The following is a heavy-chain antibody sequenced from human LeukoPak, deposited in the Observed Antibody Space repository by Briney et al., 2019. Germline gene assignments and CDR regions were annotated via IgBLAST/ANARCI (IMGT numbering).Heavy chain of an antibody. CDR3: ASYGDYLFDY. CDR2: IYYSGST. Sequence: NPSQTLSLTCTVSGGSISSYYWSWIRQPPGKGLEWIGYIYYSGSTNYNPSLKSRVTISVDTSKNQFSLKLSSVTAADTAVYYCASYGDYLFDYWGQGTLVTVSS. D-gene: IGHD4-17*01. J-gene: IGHJ4*02. CDR1: GGSISSYY. V-gene: IGHV4-59*01.